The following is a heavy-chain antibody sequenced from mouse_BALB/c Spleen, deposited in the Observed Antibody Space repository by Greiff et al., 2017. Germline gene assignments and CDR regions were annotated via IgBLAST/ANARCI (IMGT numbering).Heavy chain of an antibody. CDR3: ATANFDY. CDR2: IDPSDSYT. J-gene: IGHJ2*01. D-gene: IGHD3-3*01. Sequence: VQLQQSGAELVKPGASVKLSCKASGYTFTSYWMHWVKQRPGQGLEWIGEIDPSDSYTNYNQKFKGKATLTVDKSSSTAYMQLSSLTSEDSAVYYCATANFDYWGQGTTLTVSS. V-gene: IGHV1-69*02. CDR1: GYTFTSYW.